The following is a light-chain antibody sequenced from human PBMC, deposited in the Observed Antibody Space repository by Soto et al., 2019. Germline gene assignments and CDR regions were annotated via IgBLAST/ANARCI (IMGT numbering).Light chain of an antibody. Sequence: DIQMTQSPSSLSASVGDRVTITCRASQSISIYLNWYQQKPGKAPKLLIYDASSLQSGVPSRFSGIGSGTEVALAISSRQRGDFGTYYWQQRFSTRGWTFGQGTKVEI. CDR2: DAS. J-gene: IGKJ1*01. CDR3: QQRFSTRGWT. CDR1: QSISIY. V-gene: IGKV1-39*01.